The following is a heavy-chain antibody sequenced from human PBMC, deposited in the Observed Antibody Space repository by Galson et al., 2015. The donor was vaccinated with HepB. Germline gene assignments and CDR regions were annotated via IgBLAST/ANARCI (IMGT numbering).Heavy chain of an antibody. V-gene: IGHV3-30*04. CDR1: GFTFSNYA. CDR2: ISYDAINK. CDR3: VRGSSGWFHFDY. D-gene: IGHD6-19*01. J-gene: IGHJ4*02. Sequence: SLRLSCAASGFTFSNYAMHWVRQAPGKGLEWVAVISYDAINKYYADSVKGRFTISRDNSNNTLYLQMNSLRAEDTAVYFSVRGSSGWFHFDYWGQGTLVTVSS.